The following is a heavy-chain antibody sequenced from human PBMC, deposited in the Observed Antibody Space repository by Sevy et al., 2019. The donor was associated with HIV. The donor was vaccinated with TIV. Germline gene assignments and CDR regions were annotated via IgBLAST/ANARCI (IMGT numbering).Heavy chain of an antibody. Sequence: GGSLRLSCAASGFTFRNYAMNWVRQAPGKGLEWVSGISGTGGSGDKTNYAHLVKGRFTISRDDSKNWLYLQLNTLRAEDTAIYYCARKYDSSGYFDYWGQGTLVTVSS. J-gene: IGHJ4*02. CDR3: ARKYDSSGYFDY. CDR1: GFTFRNYA. D-gene: IGHD3-22*01. CDR2: ISGTGGSGDKT. V-gene: IGHV3-23*01.